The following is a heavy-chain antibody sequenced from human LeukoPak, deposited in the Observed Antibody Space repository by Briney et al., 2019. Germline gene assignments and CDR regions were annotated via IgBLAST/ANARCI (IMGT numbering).Heavy chain of an antibody. V-gene: IGHV4-34*01. CDR1: GASFRGSY. CDR3: ATIYGDYSDFDS. J-gene: IGHJ4*02. D-gene: IGHD4-17*01. CDR2: ITHDGRI. Sequence: SETLSLTCAVYGASFRGSYWSWIRQPPGKGLEWIGEITHDGRINHNPSLKSRVTISVDRSMNQFSLKLGSVTVADTAVYYCATIYGDYSDFDSWGQGTLVTVSS.